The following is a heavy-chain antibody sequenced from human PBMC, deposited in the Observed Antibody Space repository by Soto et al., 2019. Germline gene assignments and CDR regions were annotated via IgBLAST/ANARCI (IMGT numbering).Heavy chain of an antibody. D-gene: IGHD4-17*01. CDR3: AIDPSGDYELVWFDP. CDR1: GGSISSGDYY. Sequence: QVQLQESGPGLVKPSQTLSLTCTVSGGSISSGDYYWSWIRQPPGKGLEWIGYTYYSGSTYYNPTFKGRVTISVDPSKNQFSLKLSSVTAEDTAVYYCAIDPSGDYELVWFDPWGQGTLVTVSS. CDR2: TYYSGST. V-gene: IGHV4-30-4*01. J-gene: IGHJ5*02.